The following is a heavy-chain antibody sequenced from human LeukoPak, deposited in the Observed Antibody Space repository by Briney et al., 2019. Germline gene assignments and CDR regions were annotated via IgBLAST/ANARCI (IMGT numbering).Heavy chain of an antibody. CDR3: ARRNLFDY. V-gene: IGHV3-7*01. J-gene: IGHJ4*02. CDR1: GFTFTSYR. Sequence: PGGSLRLSYAASGFTFTSYRMNWVRQAPGKGLEWVAGIKQDGSDKYYVDSVKGRFTISRDNAKNSVYLQMNSLRADDAAVYYCARRNLFDYWGQGTLVTVSS. CDR2: IKQDGSDK.